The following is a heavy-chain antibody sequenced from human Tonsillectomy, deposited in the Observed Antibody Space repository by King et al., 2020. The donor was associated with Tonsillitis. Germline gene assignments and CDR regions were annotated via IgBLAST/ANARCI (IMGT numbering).Heavy chain of an antibody. J-gene: IGHJ4*02. CDR2: IYYSGST. D-gene: IGHD5-18*01. CDR3: ARCAHAVTLFDY. CDR1: GGSVSSGNYY. V-gene: IGHV4-61*01. Sequence: QLQESGPGLVKPSETLSLTSTVSGGSVSSGNYYWNWIRQPPGKGLEWIGNIYYSGSTNYNPSLKSRVTISVDTSKNQFSLKLSSVTAADTAVYYCARCAHAVTLFDYWGQGTLVTVSS.